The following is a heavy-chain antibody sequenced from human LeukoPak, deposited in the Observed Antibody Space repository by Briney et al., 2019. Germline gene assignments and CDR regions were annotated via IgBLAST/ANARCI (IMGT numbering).Heavy chain of an antibody. Sequence: ASVKVSCKASGYTFTSYDINWVRQATGQGLEWMGWMNPNSGNTGYAQKFQGRVTMTRNTSISTAYMELSSLRSEDTAVYYCARGSRAGIQLWLLGLGYWGQGTLVTVSS. J-gene: IGHJ4*02. CDR1: GYTFTSYD. CDR3: ARGSRAGIQLWLLGLGY. V-gene: IGHV1-8*01. D-gene: IGHD5-18*01. CDR2: MNPNSGNT.